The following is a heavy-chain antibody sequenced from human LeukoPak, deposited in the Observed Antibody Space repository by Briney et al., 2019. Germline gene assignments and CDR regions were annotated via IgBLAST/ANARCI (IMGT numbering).Heavy chain of an antibody. D-gene: IGHD3-10*01. V-gene: IGHV3-23*01. Sequence: GGSLRLSCAASGFTFSSYAMSWVHQAPGKGLEWVSAISGSGGSTYYADSVKGRFTISRDNSKNTLYLQMNSLRAEDTAVYYCAKDPYYYGSGSYPEFDPWGQGTLVTVSS. CDR1: GFTFSSYA. CDR3: AKDPYYYGSGSYPEFDP. J-gene: IGHJ5*02. CDR2: ISGSGGST.